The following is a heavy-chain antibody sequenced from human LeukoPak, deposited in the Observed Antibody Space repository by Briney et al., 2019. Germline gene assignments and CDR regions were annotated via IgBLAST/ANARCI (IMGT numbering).Heavy chain of an antibody. Sequence: SETLSLTCTVSGGSISSYYWSWIRQPPRKGLEWIGYIYTSGSTNYNPSLKSRVTISVDTSKNQFSPRLSSVTAADTAVYYCARREWGRYYFDYWGQGTLVTVSS. CDR3: ARREWGRYYFDY. CDR1: GGSISSYY. J-gene: IGHJ4*02. CDR2: IYTSGST. D-gene: IGHD1-26*01. V-gene: IGHV4-4*09.